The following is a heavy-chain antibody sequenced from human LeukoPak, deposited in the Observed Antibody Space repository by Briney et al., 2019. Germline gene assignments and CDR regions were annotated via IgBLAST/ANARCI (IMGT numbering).Heavy chain of an antibody. CDR1: GFTFSSYA. Sequence: PGGSLRLSCSASGFTFSSYAIHWVRQAPGKGLEYVSGISSTGGSTYTADSVKGRFTISRDNSKNTVYLQMSSLRAEDTPVYYCVKRTGLYLDYWGQGTLVTVSS. CDR3: VKRTGLYLDY. D-gene: IGHD7-27*01. J-gene: IGHJ4*02. V-gene: IGHV3-64D*09. CDR2: ISSTGGST.